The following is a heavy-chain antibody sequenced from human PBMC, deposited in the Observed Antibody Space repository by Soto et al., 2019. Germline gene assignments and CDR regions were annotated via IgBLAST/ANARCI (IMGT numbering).Heavy chain of an antibody. J-gene: IGHJ6*02. CDR3: TRLHYYDSSGYPYYYYGMDV. D-gene: IGHD3-22*01. V-gene: IGHV3-73*02. CDR1: GFTFSGSA. CDR2: IRSKANSYAT. Sequence: EVPLVESGGGLVQPGGSLKLSCAASGFTFSGSAMHWVRQASGKGLEWVGRIRSKANSYATAYAASVKGRFTISRDDSKNTAYLQMNSLKTEDTAVYYCTRLHYYDSSGYPYYYYGMDVWGQGTTVTVSS.